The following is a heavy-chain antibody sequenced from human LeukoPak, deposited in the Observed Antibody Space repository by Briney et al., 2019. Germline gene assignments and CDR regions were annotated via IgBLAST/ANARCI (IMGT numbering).Heavy chain of an antibody. CDR3: VQVGSNYYLN. CDR1: GFTFSDYP. Sequence: PGGSLRLSCSVSGFTFSDYPMHWVRQTPGKGLEYVSAISKNGDDTYYADSVKGRFTISRHNSKNTLYLQMSSLRTEDAAVFYCVQVGSNYYLNWGQGTLVIVSS. D-gene: IGHD4-11*01. J-gene: IGHJ4*02. V-gene: IGHV3-64D*06. CDR2: ISKNGDDT.